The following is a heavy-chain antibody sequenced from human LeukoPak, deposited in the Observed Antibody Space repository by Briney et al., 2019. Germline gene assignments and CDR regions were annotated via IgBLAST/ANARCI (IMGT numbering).Heavy chain of an antibody. Sequence: SETLSLTCAVYGGSFSGYYWSWIRRTPGKGLEWIGEINHSGSTNYNPSLKSRVTISVNTSKNQFSLKLSSVTAADTAVYYCARGPYRRCSSTSCYPSGGYYYYYGMDVWGQGTTVTVSS. CDR3: ARGPYRRCSSTSCYPSGGYYYYYGMDV. J-gene: IGHJ6*02. V-gene: IGHV4-34*01. CDR1: GGSFSGYY. CDR2: INHSGST. D-gene: IGHD2-2*01.